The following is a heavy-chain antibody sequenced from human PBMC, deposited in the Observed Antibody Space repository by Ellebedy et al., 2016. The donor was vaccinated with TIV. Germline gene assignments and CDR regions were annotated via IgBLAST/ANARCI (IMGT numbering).Heavy chain of an antibody. Sequence: AASVKVSCKASGGTFSSYAISWVRQAPGQGLEWMGGIIPIFGTANYAQKLQGRVTMTTDTSTSTAYMELRSLRSDDTAVYYCARDRAIAVAGPVVLNWFDPWGQGTLVTVSS. V-gene: IGHV1-69*05. J-gene: IGHJ5*02. CDR1: GGTFSSYA. CDR2: IIPIFGTA. CDR3: ARDRAIAVAGPVVLNWFDP. D-gene: IGHD6-19*01.